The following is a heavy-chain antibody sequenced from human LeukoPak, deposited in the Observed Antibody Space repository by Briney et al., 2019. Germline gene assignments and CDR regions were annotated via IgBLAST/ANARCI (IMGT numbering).Heavy chain of an antibody. V-gene: IGHV3-7*03. D-gene: IGHD4-17*01. CDR1: GFTFGDYA. CDR3: ARDRTSTVTRVFDY. Sequence: GGSLRLSCTASGFTFGDYALSWVRQAPGKGLEWVANIKQDGSEKYYVDSVKGRFTISRDNAKNSLYLQMNSLRAEDTAVYYCARDRTSTVTRVFDYWGQGTLVTVSS. J-gene: IGHJ4*02. CDR2: IKQDGSEK.